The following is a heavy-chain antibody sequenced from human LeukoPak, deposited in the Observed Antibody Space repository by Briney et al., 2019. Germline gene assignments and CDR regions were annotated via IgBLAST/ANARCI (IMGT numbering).Heavy chain of an antibody. CDR3: AKRQGHIVVVTAMVGDDY. Sequence: GVSLRLSCAASGFPFSRYAMRWVRQAPGKGGEGVSAMCGSGGRTYCADSVKGRFTISKDNSKKPLYLKMNSLRAEDTAVYYCAKRQGHIVVVTAMVGDDYWGQGTLATVSS. V-gene: IGHV3-23*01. D-gene: IGHD2-21*02. CDR1: GFPFSRYA. CDR2: MCGSGGRT. J-gene: IGHJ4*02.